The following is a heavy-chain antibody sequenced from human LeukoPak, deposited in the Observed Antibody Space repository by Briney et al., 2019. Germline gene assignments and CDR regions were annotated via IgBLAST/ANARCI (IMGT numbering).Heavy chain of an antibody. J-gene: IGHJ4*02. CDR2: IYYSGST. Sequence: TSETLCLTCTVPGGSINSYYWSWIRQPPGKGLEWVGYIYYSGSTNYRPSLKRRVTISVDTSKNQFSLKVSSVTAADTAVYYCASSRSSSGWSLIDYWGQGALVTVSS. CDR1: GGSINSYY. D-gene: IGHD6-19*01. CDR3: ASSRSSSGWSLIDY. V-gene: IGHV4-59*01.